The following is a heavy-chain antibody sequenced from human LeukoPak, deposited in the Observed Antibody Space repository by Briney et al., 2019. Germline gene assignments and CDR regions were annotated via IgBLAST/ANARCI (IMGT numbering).Heavy chain of an antibody. Sequence: SETLSLTCAVYGGSFSGYYWSWIRQPPGKGLEWIGEINHSGSTNYNPSLKSRVTISVDTSKNQFSLKLSSVTAADTAVYYCARALLGYCSSTSCSQFDYWAREPWSPSPQ. D-gene: IGHD2-2*01. CDR3: ARALLGYCSSTSCSQFDY. J-gene: IGHJ4*02. V-gene: IGHV4-34*01. CDR1: GGSFSGYY. CDR2: INHSGST.